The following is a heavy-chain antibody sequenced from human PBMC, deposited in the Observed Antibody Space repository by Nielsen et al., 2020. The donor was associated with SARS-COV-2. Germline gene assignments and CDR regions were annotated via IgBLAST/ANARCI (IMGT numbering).Heavy chain of an antibody. CDR3: ARDLLLRGAFDY. CDR1: GGTFSSYA. CDR2: IIPIFGTA. J-gene: IGHJ4*02. Sequence: SVRISCKASGGTFSSYATSWVRQAPGQGLEWMGGIIPIFGTANYAQKFQGRVTITAEESTSTAYMELSSLGSEDTAVYYCARDLLLRGAFDYWGQGTLVTVSS. V-gene: IGHV1-69*13. D-gene: IGHD3-10*01.